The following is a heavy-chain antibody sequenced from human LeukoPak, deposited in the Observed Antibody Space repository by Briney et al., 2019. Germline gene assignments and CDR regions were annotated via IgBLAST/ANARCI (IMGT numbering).Heavy chain of an antibody. D-gene: IGHD6-6*01. CDR2: INPNSGGT. Sequence: ASVKVSCKASGYTFTGYYMHWVRQAPGQGLEWMGWINPNSGGTNYAQKFQGRVTMTRDTSIGTAYMELSRLRSDDTAVYYCASAQAARRFLFDYWGQGTLVTVSS. J-gene: IGHJ4*02. CDR1: GYTFTGYY. CDR3: ASAQAARRFLFDY. V-gene: IGHV1-2*02.